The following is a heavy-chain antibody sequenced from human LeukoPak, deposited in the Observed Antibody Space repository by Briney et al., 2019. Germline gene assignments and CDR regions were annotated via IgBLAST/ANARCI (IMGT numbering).Heavy chain of an antibody. V-gene: IGHV1-24*01. CDR2: FDPEDGET. Sequence: ASVKVSCKVSGYTLTELSMHWVRQAPGKGLEWMRGFDPEDGETIYAQKFQGRVTMTEDTSTDTAYMELSSLRSEDTAVYYCATSPIRYCSGGSCYSGVPDFQHWGQGTLVTVSS. CDR1: GYTLTELS. CDR3: ATSPIRYCSGGSCYSGVPDFQH. J-gene: IGHJ1*01. D-gene: IGHD2-15*01.